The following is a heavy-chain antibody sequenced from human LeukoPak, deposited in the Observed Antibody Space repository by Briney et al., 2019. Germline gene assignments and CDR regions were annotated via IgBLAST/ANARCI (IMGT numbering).Heavy chain of an antibody. V-gene: IGHV1-2*06. Sequence: ASVKVFCKASGYTFTGYYMHWVRQAPGQGLEWMGRINPNSGGTNYAQKFQGRVTMTRDTSISTAYMELSRLRSDDTAVYYCATTTSGTYLFDYWGQGTLVTVSS. CDR2: INPNSGGT. J-gene: IGHJ4*02. CDR3: ATTTSGTYLFDY. CDR1: GYTFTGYY. D-gene: IGHD5-12*01.